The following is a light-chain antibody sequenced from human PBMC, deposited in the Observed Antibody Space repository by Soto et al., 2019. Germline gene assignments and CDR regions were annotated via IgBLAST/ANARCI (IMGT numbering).Light chain of an antibody. V-gene: IGKV3-11*01. CDR3: QQRNKWPPVT. CDR1: PSVSNS. J-gene: IGKJ4*01. CDR2: DAS. Sequence: ESVLTQSPATLSLSPGERATLSCRASPSVSNSLAWYQHQPGQAPRLLIYDASNRATGVPTRFSGSGSGTDFTLTISSLEPEEFAVYYCQQRNKWPPVTFGGGTRVEIK.